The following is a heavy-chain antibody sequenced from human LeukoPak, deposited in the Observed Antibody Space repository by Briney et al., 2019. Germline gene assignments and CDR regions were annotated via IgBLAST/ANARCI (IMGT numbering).Heavy chain of an antibody. CDR1: GGSISSSSYY. V-gene: IGHV4-39*07. D-gene: IGHD3-10*01. CDR2: IYYSGST. Sequence: SETLSLTFTVSGGSISSSSYYWGWIRQPPGKGLEWIGSIYYSGSTYYNPSLKSRVTISVDTSKNQFSLKLSSVTAADTAVYYCARGPPTISGSGTEIFGYWGQGTLVTVSS. J-gene: IGHJ4*02. CDR3: ARGPPTISGSGTEIFGY.